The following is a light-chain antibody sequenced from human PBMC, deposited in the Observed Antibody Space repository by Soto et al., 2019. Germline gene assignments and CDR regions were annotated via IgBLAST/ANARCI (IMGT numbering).Light chain of an antibody. CDR3: QQYYSSPLT. CDR2: WAS. V-gene: IGKV4-1*01. CDR1: QSVFYSSNNRGY. J-gene: IGKJ4*02. Sequence: DIEMTQSPDSLAVSRGERATISCKSSQSVFYSSNNRGYLAWYQQRPGQPPKRLFFWASTRESGVPDRFSGSGSGTDFTLTTSNLQAEDVAVYYCQQYYSSPLTFGGGTKVNIK.